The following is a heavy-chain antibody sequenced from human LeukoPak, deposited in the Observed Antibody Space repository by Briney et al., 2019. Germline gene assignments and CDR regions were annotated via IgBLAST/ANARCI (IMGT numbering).Heavy chain of an antibody. Sequence: SETLSLTCTVSGGSISSYYWSWIRQPAGKGLEWIGRIYTSGSTNYNPSLKSRVTMSVDTSKNQFSLKLSSVTAPDTAVYYCARDXSGYDSDAFDIWGQGTMVTVSS. CDR2: IYTSGST. CDR1: GGSISSYY. CDR3: ARDXSGYDSDAFDI. V-gene: IGHV4-4*07. D-gene: IGHD5-12*01. J-gene: IGHJ3*02.